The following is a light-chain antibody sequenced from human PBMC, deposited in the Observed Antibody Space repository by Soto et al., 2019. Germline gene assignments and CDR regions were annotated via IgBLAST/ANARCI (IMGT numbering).Light chain of an antibody. V-gene: IGKV1-5*01. Sequence: DIQMTQSPSTLSASVGDRVTITCRASQSISSWLAWYQQKPGKAPKLLIYDASNRATGIPARFSGSGSGTDFTLTISSLEPEDFAVYYCQQRSNWPPGGTFGQGTKVEIK. CDR1: QSISSW. J-gene: IGKJ1*01. CDR3: QQRSNWPPGGT. CDR2: DAS.